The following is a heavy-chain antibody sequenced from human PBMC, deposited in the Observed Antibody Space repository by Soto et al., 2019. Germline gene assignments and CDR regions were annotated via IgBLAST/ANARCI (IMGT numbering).Heavy chain of an antibody. J-gene: IGHJ4*02. CDR1: GGTFSSYA. CDR3: ARDDTNGVLWFDY. Sequence: SVKVSCKASGGTFSSYAISWVRQAPGQGLEWMGGIIPIFGTANYAQKFQGRVTITADKSTSTAYMELSSLRSEDTAVYYCARDDTNGVLWFDYWGQGTLVTVSS. D-gene: IGHD2-8*01. CDR2: IIPIFGTA. V-gene: IGHV1-69*06.